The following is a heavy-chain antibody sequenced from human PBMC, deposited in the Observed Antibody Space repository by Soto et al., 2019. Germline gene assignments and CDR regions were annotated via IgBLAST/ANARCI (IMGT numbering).Heavy chain of an antibody. CDR2: ISGSGGST. V-gene: IGHV3-23*01. D-gene: IGHD1-1*01. Sequence: GGFLRLSCAASGFTFSSYAMSWVRQAPGKGLEWVSAISGSGGSTYYADSVEGRFTISRDNSKNTLYLQMNSLRAEDTAVYYCAKNLELDPFDYWGQGTLVTVSS. CDR1: GFTFSSYA. J-gene: IGHJ4*02. CDR3: AKNLELDPFDY.